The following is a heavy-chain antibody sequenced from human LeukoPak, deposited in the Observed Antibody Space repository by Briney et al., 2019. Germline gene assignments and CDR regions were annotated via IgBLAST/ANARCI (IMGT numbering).Heavy chain of an antibody. J-gene: IGHJ4*02. D-gene: IGHD5-24*01. CDR3: ARGRKRDGYNYGY. CDR1: GGSISSGGYY. Sequence: SETLSLTCTVSGGSISSGGYYWSWIRQPAGKGLEWIGRMYTSGNTNYNPSLKSRVTISVDTSKNQFSLKLSSVTAADTAVYYCARGRKRDGYNYGYWGQGTLVTVSS. V-gene: IGHV4-61*02. CDR2: MYTSGNT.